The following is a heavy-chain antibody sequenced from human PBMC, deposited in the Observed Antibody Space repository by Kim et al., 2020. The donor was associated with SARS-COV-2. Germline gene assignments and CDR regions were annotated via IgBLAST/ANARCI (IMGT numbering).Heavy chain of an antibody. Sequence: GGSLRLSCAASGFTVSSNYMSWVRQAPGKGLEWVAVIYSGGSTYYADSVKGRFTITRDNYKNTLHLQMSSLGAEDTAVYYCAMTGTMGIADYWGQGTLVTVSS. V-gene: IGHV3-66*01. CDR3: AMTGTMGIADY. CDR1: GFTVSSNY. CDR2: IYSGGST. J-gene: IGHJ4*02. D-gene: IGHD1-1*01.